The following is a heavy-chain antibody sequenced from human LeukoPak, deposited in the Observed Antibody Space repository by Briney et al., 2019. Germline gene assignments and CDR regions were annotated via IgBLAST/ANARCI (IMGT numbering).Heavy chain of an antibody. CDR1: GYSISSRYY. V-gene: IGHV4-38-2*02. D-gene: IGHD1-26*01. CDR3: ARDSRGASFAY. Sequence: SETLSLTCAVSGYSISSRYYWGWTRQPPGKGLEWIGTIHHSRTTNYNPSLKSRVTISIYTSKNQFSLKLSSVTDAATSYYSCARDSRGASFAYWGQGTLVSVSS. J-gene: IGHJ4*02. CDR2: IHHSRTT.